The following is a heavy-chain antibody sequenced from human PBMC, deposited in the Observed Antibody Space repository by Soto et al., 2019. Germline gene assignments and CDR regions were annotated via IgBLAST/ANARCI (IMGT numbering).Heavy chain of an antibody. CDR3: ARIGIVVVPAAIPH. D-gene: IGHD2-2*01. V-gene: IGHV3-11*01. Sequence: GGSLRLSCAASGFTFSDYYMSWIRQAPGKGLEWVSYISSSGSTIYYADSVKGRFTISRDNAKNSLYLQMNSLRAEDTAVYYCARIGIVVVPAAIPHWGQGTLVTVSS. CDR2: ISSSGSTI. CDR1: GFTFSDYY. J-gene: IGHJ4*02.